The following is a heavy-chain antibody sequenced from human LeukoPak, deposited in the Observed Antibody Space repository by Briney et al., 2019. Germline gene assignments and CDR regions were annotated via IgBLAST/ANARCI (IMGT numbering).Heavy chain of an antibody. Sequence: SETLSPTCTVSGGSLSDYYWTWVRQPPGKGLEWIGYIYYGGSTNYNPSLKSRVTISVHTSKTQFSLKLTSVTAADTAVYYCARLGPGGHGEFDYWGQGTLVAVSS. CDR1: GGSLSDYY. J-gene: IGHJ4*02. V-gene: IGHV4-59*01. D-gene: IGHD3-10*01. CDR2: IYYGGST. CDR3: ARLGPGGHGEFDY.